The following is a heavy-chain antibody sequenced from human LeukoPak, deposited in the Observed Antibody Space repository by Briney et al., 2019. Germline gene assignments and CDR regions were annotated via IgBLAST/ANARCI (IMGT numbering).Heavy chain of an antibody. J-gene: IGHJ6*03. CDR2: ISSSSSYI. D-gene: IGHD3-10*01. V-gene: IGHV3-21*01. Sequence: GGSLRLSCAASGFTFSSYSMNWVRQAPGKGLEWVSSISSSSSYIYYADSVKGRFTISRDNAKNSLYLQMNSLRAEDTAVYYCARWLSGGDYFYYYMDVWGKGTTVPVSS. CDR1: GFTFSSYS. CDR3: ARWLSGGDYFYYYMDV.